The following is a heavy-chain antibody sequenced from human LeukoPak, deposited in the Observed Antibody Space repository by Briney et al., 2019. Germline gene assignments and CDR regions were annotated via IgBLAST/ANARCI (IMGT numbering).Heavy chain of an antibody. V-gene: IGHV4-38-2*02. CDR2: IYHSGST. J-gene: IGHJ4*02. CDR1: GYSISSGYY. D-gene: IGHD3-10*01. Sequence: PSETLSLTCTVSGYSISSGYYWGWIRQPPGKGLGWIGSIYHSGSTYYKPSLKSRVTISIDTSKSQFSLNLSSVTAADTAVYYCARGHYVSGGFFDYWGQGTLVTVSS. CDR3: ARGHYVSGGFFDY.